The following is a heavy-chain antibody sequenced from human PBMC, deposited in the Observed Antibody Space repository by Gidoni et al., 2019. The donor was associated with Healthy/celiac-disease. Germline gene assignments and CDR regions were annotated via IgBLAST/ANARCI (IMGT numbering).Heavy chain of an antibody. CDR1: GDTFTSYA. CDR3: ARDIAVADSYYYYYMDV. J-gene: IGHJ6*03. D-gene: IGHD6-19*01. CDR2: LNAGNGNT. V-gene: IGHV1-3*05. Sequence: QVQLVQTGAEEKKPGASVKVSCKASGDTFTSYAMHWVRQAPGQRLAWVGGLNAGNGNTKSSQKFQGRVTITRDTSASLAYMALSRLRSEDTAVYYCARDIAVADSYYYYYMDVWGKGTTVTVSS.